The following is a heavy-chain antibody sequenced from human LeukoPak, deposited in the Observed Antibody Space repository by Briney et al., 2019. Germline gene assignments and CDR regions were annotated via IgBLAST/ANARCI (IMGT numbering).Heavy chain of an antibody. Sequence: ASVKVSCKASGYTFTSYGISWVRQAPGQGLEWMGWISAYNGNTNYAQKLQGRVTMTTDTSTSTAYMELRSLRSDDTAVYYCARELRGYSYGYGPTFDYWGQGTLVTVSS. CDR2: ISAYNGNT. D-gene: IGHD5-18*01. CDR3: ARELRGYSYGYGPTFDY. J-gene: IGHJ4*02. V-gene: IGHV1-18*01. CDR1: GYTFTSYG.